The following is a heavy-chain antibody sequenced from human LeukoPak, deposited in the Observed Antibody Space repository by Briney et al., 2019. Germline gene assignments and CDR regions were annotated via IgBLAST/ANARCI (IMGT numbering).Heavy chain of an antibody. J-gene: IGHJ4*02. Sequence: PGGSLRLSCAASGFTFDDYAMHWVRQAPGKGLEWVSGISWNSGSIGYADSVKGRFTISRDNAKNSLYLQMNSLRAEDTALYYCAKTSSYGDYGPLDYWGQGTLVTVSS. CDR3: AKTSSYGDYGPLDY. V-gene: IGHV3-9*01. D-gene: IGHD4-17*01. CDR2: ISWNSGSI. CDR1: GFTFDDYA.